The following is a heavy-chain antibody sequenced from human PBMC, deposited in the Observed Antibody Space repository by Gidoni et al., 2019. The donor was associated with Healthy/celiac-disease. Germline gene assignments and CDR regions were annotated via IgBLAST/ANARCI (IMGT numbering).Heavy chain of an antibody. CDR2: ISAYNGNT. CDR3: ARDFSSIAVAGYGFDY. D-gene: IGHD6-19*01. V-gene: IGHV1-18*04. Sequence: QVKLVQSGAEVKKPGASGKVSCKASGYTFTSYGISWVRQAPGQGLEWMGWISAYNGNTNDAQKLQGRVTMTTDTSTSTAYMELRSLRSDDAAVYVCARDFSSIAVAGYGFDYWGQGTLVTVSS. J-gene: IGHJ4*02. CDR1: GYTFTSYG.